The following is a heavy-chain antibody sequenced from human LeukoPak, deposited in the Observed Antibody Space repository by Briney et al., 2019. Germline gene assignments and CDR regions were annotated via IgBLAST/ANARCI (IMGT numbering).Heavy chain of an antibody. CDR2: IWSDGSNG. CDR3: AKDWSGPIDY. Sequence: GGSLRLSCAASGFTFSTYGMHWVRQAPGKGLEWVASIWSDGSNGEYADSVKGRFTISRDNSKKTLYLQVNSLRAEDTAVYYCAKDWSGPIDYWGQGTLVTVSS. CDR1: GFTFSTYG. D-gene: IGHD1-7*01. J-gene: IGHJ4*02. V-gene: IGHV3-30*02.